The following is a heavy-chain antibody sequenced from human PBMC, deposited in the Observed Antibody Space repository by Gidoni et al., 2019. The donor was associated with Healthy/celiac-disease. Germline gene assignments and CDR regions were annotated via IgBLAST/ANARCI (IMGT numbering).Heavy chain of an antibody. V-gene: IGHV1-8*01. J-gene: IGHJ5*02. CDR1: GYTLSSYD. CDR3: AKRRYLLGMNGFDP. D-gene: IGHD3-16*02. CDR2: LNPNSGNT. Sequence: QVQLVQSGAEVKKPGASVTVSCKDSGYTLSSYDLNWVRQATGQGLEWMGWLNPNSGNTGYAQKFQGRVTMTRNTSISTAYMELRSLRSEDTAVYYCAKRRYLLGMNGFDPWGQGTLVTVSS.